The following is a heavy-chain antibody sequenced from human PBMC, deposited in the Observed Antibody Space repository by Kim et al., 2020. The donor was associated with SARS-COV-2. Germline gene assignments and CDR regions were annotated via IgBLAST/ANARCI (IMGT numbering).Heavy chain of an antibody. CDR1: RFTFSSYA. CDR2: ITGGGGSGGGAST. CDR3: VKDTYSSGWYRADS. D-gene: IGHD6-19*01. J-gene: IGHJ4*02. Sequence: GGSLRLSCAASRFTFSSYAMSWVRQAPGKGLEWVTTITGGGGSGGGASTFYAGSVKGRFTISRDNSRNTLILQMKSLRAEDTAIYYCVKDTYSSGWYRADSWGQGTLVTVSS. V-gene: IGHV3-23*01.